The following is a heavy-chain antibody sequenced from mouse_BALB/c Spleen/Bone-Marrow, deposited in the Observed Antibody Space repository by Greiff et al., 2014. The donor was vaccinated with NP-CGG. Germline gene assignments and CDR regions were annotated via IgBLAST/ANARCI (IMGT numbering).Heavy chain of an antibody. CDR3: ATYYYGGGYRFAY. CDR1: GFNIKDTY. J-gene: IGHJ3*01. Sequence: VQLQQSGAELVKPGASVKLSCTASGFNIKDTYMHWVKQRPEQGLEWIGRIDPANGNTKFDSKFQGKATITVDTSSNKAYLQLSSLTSEDAAVYYCATYYYGGGYRFAYWGQGTLVTVSA. V-gene: IGHV14-3*02. D-gene: IGHD1-1*01. CDR2: IDPANGNT.